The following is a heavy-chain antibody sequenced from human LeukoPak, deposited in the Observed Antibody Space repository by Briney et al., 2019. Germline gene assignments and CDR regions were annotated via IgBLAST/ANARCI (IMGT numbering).Heavy chain of an antibody. CDR1: GGSISSGSYY. D-gene: IGHD1-14*01. CDR2: IYTSGST. J-gene: IGHJ3*02. CDR3: ARAPVAGNWNHEAFDI. Sequence: SETLSLTCTVSGGSISSGSYYWGWIRQPAGKGLEWIGRIYTSGSTNYNPSLKSRVTISVDTSENQFSLKLSSVTAADTAVYYCARAPVAGNWNHEAFDIWGQGTMVTVSS. V-gene: IGHV4-61*02.